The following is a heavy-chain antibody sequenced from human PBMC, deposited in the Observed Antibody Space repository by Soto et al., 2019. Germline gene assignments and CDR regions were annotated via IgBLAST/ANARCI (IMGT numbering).Heavy chain of an antibody. CDR1: GSPLSTYG. Sequence: EVQVVESGGGLVKPGGSLSLACTASGSPLSTYGMNWVRQAPGKGLEWVSSISNGGNYIYYTDSVQGRFTISRDNAKNALYLKMNILRDEDTAVYFCARDESAGSSIRYWGQGTLVTVSS. J-gene: IGHJ4*02. CDR3: ARDESAGSSIRY. V-gene: IGHV3-21*01. CDR2: ISNGGNYI. D-gene: IGHD3-3*02.